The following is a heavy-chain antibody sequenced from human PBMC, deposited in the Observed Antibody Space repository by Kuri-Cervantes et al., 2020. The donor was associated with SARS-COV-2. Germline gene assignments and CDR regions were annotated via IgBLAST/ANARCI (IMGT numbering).Heavy chain of an antibody. CDR2: IYYSGST. CDR3: ARGTNIAAAGTLDY. CDR1: GGSISSSSYY. J-gene: IGHJ4*02. Sequence: GSLRLSCTVSGGSISSSSYYWSWIRQPPGKGLEWIGYIYYSGSTNYNPSLKSRVTISVDTSKNQFSLKLSSVTAADTAVYYCARGTNIAAAGTLDYWGQGTLVTVSS. V-gene: IGHV4-61*01. D-gene: IGHD6-13*01.